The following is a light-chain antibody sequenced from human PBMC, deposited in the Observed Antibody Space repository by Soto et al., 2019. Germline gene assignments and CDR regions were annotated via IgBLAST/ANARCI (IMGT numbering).Light chain of an antibody. CDR3: ASWDDSLNVYL. CDR2: SDD. V-gene: IGLV1-36*01. J-gene: IGLJ1*01. CDR1: SSKIVNNG. Sequence: QSVLTQPPSVSEAPGQSVTISCSGISSKIVNNGVNWYNQLPGKAPKLLIYSDDLLPSGVSARFSGSKSGTSASLAINGLQSKDEADYYCASWDDSLNVYLFGTGNKLTVL.